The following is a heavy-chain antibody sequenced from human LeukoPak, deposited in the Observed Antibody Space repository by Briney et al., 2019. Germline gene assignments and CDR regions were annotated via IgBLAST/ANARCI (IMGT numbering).Heavy chain of an antibody. CDR1: GGSISSGSYY. Sequence: PSQTLSLTCTVSGGSISSGSYYWSWIRQPAGKGLEWIGRIYTSGSTNYNPSLKSRVTISVDTSKTQFSLKLSSVTAAETAVYYWAGMVRGAPFDYWGQGTLVTVSS. V-gene: IGHV4-61*02. CDR3: AGMVRGAPFDY. D-gene: IGHD3-10*01. CDR2: IYTSGST. J-gene: IGHJ4*02.